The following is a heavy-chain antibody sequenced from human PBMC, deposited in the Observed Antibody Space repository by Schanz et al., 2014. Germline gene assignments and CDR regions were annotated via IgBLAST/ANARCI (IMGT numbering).Heavy chain of an antibody. J-gene: IGHJ4*02. CDR2: VIPILGVT. CDR3: ARGRGFYDY. V-gene: IGHV1-69*04. CDR1: GYTFTSNG. D-gene: IGHD3-10*01. Sequence: QVQLVQSGAEVKEPGASVKVSCKASGYTFTSNGITWVRQAPGQGLEWMGRVIPILGVTHYAQKFQGRVTITADKSTSTAYMELRSLTSEDTAVHYCARGRGFYDYWGQGTLVTVSS.